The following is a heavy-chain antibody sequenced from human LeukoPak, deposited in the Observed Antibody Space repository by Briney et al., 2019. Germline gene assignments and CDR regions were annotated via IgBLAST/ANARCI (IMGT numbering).Heavy chain of an antibody. V-gene: IGHV3-30*18. CDR2: IPHDGNNK. CDR3: AKEYSFDWFSFDI. D-gene: IGHD3-9*01. CDR1: GFTFGTYG. J-gene: IGHJ3*02. Sequence: AGGSLRLSCAASGFTFGTYGMHWVRQAPGKGLEWVAVIPHDGNNKYYADSVKGRFTISRDNSKNRLYLQMNSLRTEDTAVYCAKEYSFDWFSFDIWGQGTMVTVSS.